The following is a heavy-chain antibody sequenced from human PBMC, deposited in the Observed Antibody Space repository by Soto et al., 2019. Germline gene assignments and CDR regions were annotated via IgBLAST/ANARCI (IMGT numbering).Heavy chain of an antibody. Sequence: QVQLVQSGAEVKKPGSSVKVSCKASGGTFSSYAIGWVRQAPGQGLEWMGGIIPIFGTANYAQKFQGRVTINAEKSTSTAYMELSSLRSEDTAVYYCATNRDIVLMVYATYYYYYGMDVWGQGTSVTVSS. CDR1: GGTFSSYA. D-gene: IGHD2-8*01. CDR3: ATNRDIVLMVYATYYYYYGMDV. V-gene: IGHV1-69*06. CDR2: IIPIFGTA. J-gene: IGHJ6*02.